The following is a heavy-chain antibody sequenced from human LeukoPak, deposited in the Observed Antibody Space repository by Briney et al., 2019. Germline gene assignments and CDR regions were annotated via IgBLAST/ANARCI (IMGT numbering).Heavy chain of an antibody. CDR3: AELGITMIGGV. V-gene: IGHV3-11*04. Sequence: GGSLRLSCAVSAFTFSDNYMTWIRQAPGKGLESVSYISPSGTDISYADSVKGRFTISRDNAKNSLYLQMNSLRAEDTAVYYCAELGITMIGGVWGKGTTVTISS. CDR1: AFTFSDNY. D-gene: IGHD3-10*02. CDR2: ISPSGTDI. J-gene: IGHJ6*04.